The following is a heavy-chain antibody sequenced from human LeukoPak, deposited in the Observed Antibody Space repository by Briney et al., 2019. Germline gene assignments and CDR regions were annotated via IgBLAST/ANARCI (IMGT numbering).Heavy chain of an antibody. CDR2: INPSGGST. CDR3: AREFVTYYDSSGYRDAFDI. V-gene: IGHV1-46*01. Sequence: ASVKVSCKASGYTFTSYYMHWVRQAPGQGLEWMGIINPSGGSTGYAQKFQGRVTMTRDTSTSTVYMELSSLRSEDTAVYYCAREFVTYYDSSGYRDAFDIWGQGTMVTVSS. CDR1: GYTFTSYY. D-gene: IGHD3-22*01. J-gene: IGHJ3*02.